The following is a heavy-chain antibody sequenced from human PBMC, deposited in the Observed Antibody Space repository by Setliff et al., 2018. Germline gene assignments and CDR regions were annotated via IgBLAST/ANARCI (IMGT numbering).Heavy chain of an antibody. J-gene: IGHJ4*02. CDR1: GYTFSDYG. D-gene: IGHD2-8*01. CDR3: LRLVRYCTKIACQATSGDEV. Sequence: ASVKVSCKASGYTFSDYGITWVRQAPGQGLEWMGWISAYNGKTYFAQKFQDRITLTTDTSTNTGYLELRGLRSDDTAVYYCLRLVRYCTKIACQATSGDEVWGLGTLVTVSS. CDR2: ISAYNGKT. V-gene: IGHV1-18*01.